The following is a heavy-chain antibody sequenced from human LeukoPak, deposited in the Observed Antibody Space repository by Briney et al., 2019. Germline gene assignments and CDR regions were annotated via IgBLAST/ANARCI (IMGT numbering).Heavy chain of an antibody. J-gene: IGHJ6*03. CDR2: INTSGTT. V-gene: IGHV4-61*02. Sequence: SETLSLTCTVPGASISSGSNSWGWIRQPAGKGLEWIGRINTSGTTNYNPSLKSRVTMSIDTSKNQFSLKLSSVTAADTAVYYCARGVGAYYMDVWGKGTTVTISS. CDR1: GASISSGSNS. D-gene: IGHD1-26*01. CDR3: ARGVGAYYMDV.